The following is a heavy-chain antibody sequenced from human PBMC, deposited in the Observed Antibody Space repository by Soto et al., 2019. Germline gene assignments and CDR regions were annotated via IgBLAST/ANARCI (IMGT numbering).Heavy chain of an antibody. CDR1: GGSIASSGYF. J-gene: IGHJ4*02. Sequence: SETLSLTCSVSGGSIASSGYFWAWIRQPPGKGLEWIATIYYSGNTYYNPSLKSRVIISMDTSKNHFSLKLYSVTAADTAVYYCARRVYSGSGRDYFDYWGQGSLVTVSS. D-gene: IGHD1-26*01. CDR3: ARRVYSGSGRDYFDY. V-gene: IGHV4-39*02. CDR2: IYYSGNT.